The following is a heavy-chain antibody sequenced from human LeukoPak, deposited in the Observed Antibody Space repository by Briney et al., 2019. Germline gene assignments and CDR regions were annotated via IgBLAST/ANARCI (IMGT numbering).Heavy chain of an antibody. Sequence: SETLSLTCTVSGGSIWTSSYYWGWIRQPPGKGLEWIGNIYYSGATYYNPSLKSRVTISDDTSKNQFSLKLNSVTAADTAVYYCARGVSGILDAFDIWGQGTMVTVSS. V-gene: IGHV4-39*07. CDR1: GGSIWTSSYY. CDR2: IYYSGAT. CDR3: ARGVSGILDAFDI. J-gene: IGHJ3*02. D-gene: IGHD1-14*01.